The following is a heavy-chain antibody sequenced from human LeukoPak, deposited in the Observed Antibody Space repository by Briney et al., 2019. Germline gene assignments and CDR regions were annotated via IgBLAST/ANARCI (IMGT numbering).Heavy chain of an antibody. J-gene: IGHJ6*02. CDR2: IYYSGST. V-gene: IGHV4-31*03. Sequence: SETLSLTCTVSGGSISSGGYYWSWIRQHPGEGLEWIGYIYYSGSTYYNPSLKSRVTISVDTSKNQFSLKLSSVTAADTAVYYCARDRIVVVPAATYYYYYYGMDVWGQGTTVTVSS. CDR3: ARDRIVVVPAATYYYYYYGMDV. CDR1: GGSISSGGYY. D-gene: IGHD2-2*01.